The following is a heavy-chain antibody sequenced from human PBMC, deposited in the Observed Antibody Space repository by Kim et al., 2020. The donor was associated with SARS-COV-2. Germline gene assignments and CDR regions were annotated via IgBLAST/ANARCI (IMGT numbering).Heavy chain of an antibody. Sequence: SETLSLTCAVYGGSFSGYYWSWIRQPPGKGLEWIGEINHSGSTNYNPSLKSRVTISVDTSKNQFSLKLSSVTAADTAVYYCARRRVVVPAAIAGAFDIWGQGTMVTVSS. J-gene: IGHJ3*02. CDR3: ARRRVVVPAAIAGAFDI. D-gene: IGHD2-2*01. CDR1: GGSFSGYY. V-gene: IGHV4-34*01. CDR2: INHSGST.